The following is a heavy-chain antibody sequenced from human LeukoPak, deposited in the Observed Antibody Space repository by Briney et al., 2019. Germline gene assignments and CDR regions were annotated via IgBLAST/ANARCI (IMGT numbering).Heavy chain of an antibody. D-gene: IGHD4-11*01. V-gene: IGHV4-34*01. CDR1: GGSFSGYY. CDR2: ITYSGST. J-gene: IGHJ3*01. Sequence: PSETLSLTCADYGGSFSGYYWSWIRQPPGKGLEWIGEITYSGSTNYNPSLKSRVTISVDTSKNQFSLKLTSVTAADTAVYYCARPHDYSTSLAFDVWGQGTMVTVSS. CDR3: ARPHDYSTSLAFDV.